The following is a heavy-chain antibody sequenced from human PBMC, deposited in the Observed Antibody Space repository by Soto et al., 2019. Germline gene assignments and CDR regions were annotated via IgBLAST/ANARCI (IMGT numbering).Heavy chain of an antibody. V-gene: IGHV6-1*01. CDR3: ARALTPYYDFWSGYYSGPDGYYYYMDV. J-gene: IGHJ6*03. CDR1: GDSVSSNSAA. CDR2: TYYRSKWYN. Sequence: PSQTLSLTCAISGDSVSSNSAAWNWIRQSPSRGLEWLGRTYYRSKWYNDYAVSVKSRITINPDTSKNQFSLQLNSVTPEDTAVYYCARALTPYYDFWSGYYSGPDGYYYYMDVWGKGTTVTVSS. D-gene: IGHD3-3*01.